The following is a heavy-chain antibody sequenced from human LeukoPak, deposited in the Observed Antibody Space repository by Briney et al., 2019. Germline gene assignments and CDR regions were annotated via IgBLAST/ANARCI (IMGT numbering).Heavy chain of an antibody. V-gene: IGHV4-61*02. D-gene: IGHD6-6*01. CDR3: ARGISSSSRAEGAYYFDY. J-gene: IGHJ4*02. CDR1: GGSISSGSYY. CDR2: IYTSGST. Sequence: SETLSLTCTVSGGSISSGSYYWSWIRQPAGKGLEWIGRIYTSGSTNYNPSLKSRVTISVDTSKNQFSLKLSSVTAADTAVYYCARGISSSSRAEGAYYFDYWGQGTLVTVSS.